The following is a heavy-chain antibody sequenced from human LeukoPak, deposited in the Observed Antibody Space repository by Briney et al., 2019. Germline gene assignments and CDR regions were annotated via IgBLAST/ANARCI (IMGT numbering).Heavy chain of an antibody. CDR1: GDSISSGNY. D-gene: IGHD6-19*01. CDR3: ASTYSSGWRPFDY. Sequence: SETLSLTCTVSGDSISSGNYWGWIRQPPGKGLEWIGSIFHTGSTYFNLSLKSRVTISVDTSKNQFPLRLSSVTAADTAVYYCASTYSSGWRPFDYWGQGTLVTVSS. V-gene: IGHV4-38-2*02. J-gene: IGHJ4*02. CDR2: IFHTGST.